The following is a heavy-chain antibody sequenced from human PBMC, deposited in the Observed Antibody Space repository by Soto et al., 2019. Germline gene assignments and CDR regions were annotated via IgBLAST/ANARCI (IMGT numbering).Heavy chain of an antibody. D-gene: IGHD3-3*01. V-gene: IGHV3-23*05. CDR3: AKWLRSGYYYCDF. J-gene: IGHJ4*02. CDR2: VQSNKIT. CDR1: VFSFYMYA. Sequence: PGGALRLSSQASVFSFYMYAVSWGRQAPGKGLEWVSLVQSNKITYYADSVKGRFTVSRDNSKNTVYLQMDSLRVEDTALYYCAKWLRSGYYYCDFWGQGTEVTVSS.